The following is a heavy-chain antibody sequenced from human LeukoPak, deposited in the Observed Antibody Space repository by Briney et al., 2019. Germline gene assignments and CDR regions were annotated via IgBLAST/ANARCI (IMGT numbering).Heavy chain of an antibody. Sequence: GGSLRLSCAASGFTFSDYWMSWVRQTPEKGLQWVANIKPDGSEGYFINSVKGRFTISRDNAKNSLYLQMNSLRAEDTAVYYCARELRLQYSSDAFDIWGQGTMVTVSS. CDR1: GFTFSDYW. CDR3: ARELRLQYSSDAFDI. V-gene: IGHV3-7*01. D-gene: IGHD5-24*01. CDR2: IKPDGSEG. J-gene: IGHJ3*02.